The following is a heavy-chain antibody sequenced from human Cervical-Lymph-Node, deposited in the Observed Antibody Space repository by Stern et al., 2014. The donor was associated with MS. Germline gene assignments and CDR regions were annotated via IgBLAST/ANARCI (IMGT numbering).Heavy chain of an antibody. V-gene: IGHV5-51*03. J-gene: IGHJ4*02. CDR1: GYRFTNNW. Sequence: EVQLVQSGAEVKKPGESLTISCEVSGYRFTNNWIGLVRQMPGKGLEWMGIIYPGDSETRCSPSLQGQVPILDEQSTTTTSLQWSSLKASDTAIYYCARRGHGYMGIDYWGQGTLVTVSS. D-gene: IGHD1-1*01. CDR2: IYPGDSET. CDR3: ARRGHGYMGIDY.